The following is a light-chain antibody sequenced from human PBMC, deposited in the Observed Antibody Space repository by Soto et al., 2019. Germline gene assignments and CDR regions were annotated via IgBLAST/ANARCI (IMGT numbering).Light chain of an antibody. CDR2: AQS. Sequence: DIQMTQSPSSLSASVGDRVTITCRARQHISDYINWYQQKPGKAPKLLIYAQSNLQSGVPSRFTGSRSGTAFSLTIASLQVEDFATYYCRRSYSSPQTFGQGTKVEIK. V-gene: IGKV1-39*01. CDR1: QHISDY. CDR3: RRSYSSPQT. J-gene: IGKJ1*01.